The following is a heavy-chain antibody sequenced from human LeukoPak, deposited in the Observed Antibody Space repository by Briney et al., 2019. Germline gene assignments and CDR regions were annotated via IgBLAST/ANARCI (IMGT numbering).Heavy chain of an antibody. J-gene: IGHJ4*02. CDR1: GGSISSGGYY. CDR3: AREALGELSSFDY. CDR2: IHYSGST. V-gene: IGHV4-31*03. Sequence: SETLSLTCTVSGGSISSGGYYWSWIRQHPGKGLEWIGYIHYSGSTYYNPSLKSRVTISVDTSKNQFSLKLSSVTAADTAVYYCAREALGELSSFDYWGQGTLVTVSS. D-gene: IGHD3-16*02.